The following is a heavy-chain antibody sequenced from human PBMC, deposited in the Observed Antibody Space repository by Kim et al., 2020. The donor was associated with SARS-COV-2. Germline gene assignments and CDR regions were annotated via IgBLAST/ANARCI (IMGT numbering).Heavy chain of an antibody. Sequence: NPSLKSRVTISVDTSKSQFSLQLRSVTAADTAVYFCARAFYASGTYGWFDPWSQGTLVTVSS. CDR3: ARAFYASGTYGWFDP. V-gene: IGHV4-4*08. D-gene: IGHD3-10*01. J-gene: IGHJ5*02.